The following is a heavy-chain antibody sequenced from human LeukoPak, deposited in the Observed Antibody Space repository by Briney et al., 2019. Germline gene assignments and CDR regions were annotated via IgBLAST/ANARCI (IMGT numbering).Heavy chain of an antibody. Sequence: GGSLRLSCAASGFTFSSYAMSWVRQAPGKGLEWVSAISGSGGSTYYADSVKGRFTISRDNSKNTLYLQMNSLRAEDTAVYYCANQGSIAAADVTSFFDYWGQGTLVTISS. V-gene: IGHV3-23*01. J-gene: IGHJ4*02. CDR2: ISGSGGST. CDR3: ANQGSIAAADVTSFFDY. CDR1: GFTFSSYA. D-gene: IGHD6-13*01.